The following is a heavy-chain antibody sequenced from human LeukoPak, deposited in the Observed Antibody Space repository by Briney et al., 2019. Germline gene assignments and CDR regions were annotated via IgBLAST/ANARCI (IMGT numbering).Heavy chain of an antibody. Sequence: ASVKVSCKASGYTFTDYYMHWVRQAPGQGLEWMGWINPNSGDTNHAQNFQGRVTLTRDTSISTAYMELSSLRSDDSAVYYCAGEYCSGDSCRQGFDYWGQGTLVTVSS. CDR1: GYTFTDYY. D-gene: IGHD2-15*01. CDR3: AGEYCSGDSCRQGFDY. J-gene: IGHJ4*02. V-gene: IGHV1-2*02. CDR2: INPNSGDT.